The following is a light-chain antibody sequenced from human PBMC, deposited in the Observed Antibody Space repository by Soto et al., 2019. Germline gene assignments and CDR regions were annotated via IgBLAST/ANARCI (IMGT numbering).Light chain of an antibody. J-gene: IGLJ1*01. CDR3: LLSYSGAPSV. V-gene: IGLV7-46*01. CDR2: DTS. Sequence: QAVVTQEPSLTVSPGGTVTLTCGSSTGAVTSGHYPYWFQQKPGQAPRTLIYDTSNKHSWTPARFSGSLLGGKAALTLSGAQPEDEPEYYSLLSYSGAPSVFGTGTKLTVL. CDR1: TGAVTSGHY.